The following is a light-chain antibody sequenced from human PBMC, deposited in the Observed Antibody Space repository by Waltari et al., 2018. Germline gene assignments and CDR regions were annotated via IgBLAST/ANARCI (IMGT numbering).Light chain of an antibody. CDR2: EVT. J-gene: IGLJ2*01. Sequence: QSALTPPASVSGSPGQSITISCTGSSSNVGSYKFVSWYQQHPGKAPYLIIFEVTKRPSGVSHRFSGSKSANTASLTISALQADDEADYYCSSYSYSSGTLVIFGGGTRLTVL. CDR3: SSYSYSSGTLVI. CDR1: SSNVGSYKF. V-gene: IGLV2-14*02.